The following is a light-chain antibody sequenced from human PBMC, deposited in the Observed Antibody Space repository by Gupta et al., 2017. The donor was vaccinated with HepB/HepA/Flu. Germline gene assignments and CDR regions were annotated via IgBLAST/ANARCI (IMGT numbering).Light chain of an antibody. V-gene: IGLV7-46*01. Sequence: QAVVTQEPSLTVSPGGTVPLTCCSSTGAVPSGHFPYWVQQKAGQDLRTLMYDTTNKQSWTPARFSVSRLGGKAALTLSGAQPEDEAEYYCLLFDSGPRVFGGGIKLTV. CDR2: DTT. CDR3: LLFDSGPRV. J-gene: IGLJ3*02. CDR1: TGAVPSGHF.